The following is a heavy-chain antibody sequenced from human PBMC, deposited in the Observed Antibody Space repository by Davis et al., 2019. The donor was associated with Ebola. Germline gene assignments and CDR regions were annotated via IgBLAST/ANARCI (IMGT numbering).Heavy chain of an antibody. CDR3: ANQDYGGNSGVDY. V-gene: IGHV3-23*01. D-gene: IGHD4-23*01. J-gene: IGHJ4*02. CDR2: ISGSGGST. Sequence: GESLKISCAASGFTFSSYAMSWVRQAPGKGLDWVSAISGSGGSTYYAGSVKGRFTISRDNSKNTLYLHMNSLRAEDTAVYYCANQDYGGNSGVDYWGQGTLVTVSS. CDR1: GFTFSSYA.